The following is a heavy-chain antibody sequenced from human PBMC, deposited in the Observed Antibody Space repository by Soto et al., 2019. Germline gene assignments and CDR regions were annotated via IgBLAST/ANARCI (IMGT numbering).Heavy chain of an antibody. CDR1: GGSISSYY. CDR2: IYYSGST. Sequence: SETLSLTCTVSGGSISSYYWSWIRQPPGKGLEWSGYIYYSGSTNYNPSLKSRVTISVDTSKNQFSLKLSSVTAADTAVYYCARGSFGVVPPDYWGQGTLVTVSS. D-gene: IGHD3-3*02. CDR3: ARGSFGVVPPDY. J-gene: IGHJ4*02. V-gene: IGHV4-59*01.